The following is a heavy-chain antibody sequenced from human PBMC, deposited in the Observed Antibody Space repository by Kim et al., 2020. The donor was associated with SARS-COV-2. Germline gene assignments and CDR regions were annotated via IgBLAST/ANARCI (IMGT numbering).Heavy chain of an antibody. J-gene: IGHJ4*02. D-gene: IGHD6-6*01. CDR3: ARGGSSSRAVDY. Sequence: NYKPSLKSRVNISVDTSKNQFSLKLSSVTAADTAVYYCARGGSSSRAVDYWGQGTLVTVSS. V-gene: IGHV4-59*09.